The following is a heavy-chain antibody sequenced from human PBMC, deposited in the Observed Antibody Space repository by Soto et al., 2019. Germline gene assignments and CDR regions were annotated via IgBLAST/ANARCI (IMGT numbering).Heavy chain of an antibody. D-gene: IGHD4-4*01. CDR3: ATYANYNHY. J-gene: IGHJ4*02. CDR1: GGSMSSYY. CDR2: VYYSGST. Sequence: QVQLQESGPGLVKPSETLSLTCNVSGGSMSSYYWSWIRQAPGKGLEWIGYVYYSGSTNYNPSLKSRVTISIATSKNQFSLKLSSVTAADTAVYYCATYANYNHYWGQGTLVTVSS. V-gene: IGHV4-59*01.